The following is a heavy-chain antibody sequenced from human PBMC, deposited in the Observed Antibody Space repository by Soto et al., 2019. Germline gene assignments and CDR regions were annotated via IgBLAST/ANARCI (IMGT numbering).Heavy chain of an antibody. CDR2: FSAGGRA. CDR1: GFSFRSYA. Sequence: QLFESGGGLIQPGGSLRLSCEASGFSFRSYALSWVRQAPGKGLEWVSTFSAGGRAYYADSVKGRFPIAKDTSKNTLILQARSLRAEDTAVYYCAKESMPEHYGDTLFDYWGQGTRVTVSS. J-gene: IGHJ4*02. CDR3: AKESMPEHYGDTLFDY. V-gene: IGHV3-23*01. D-gene: IGHD4-17*01.